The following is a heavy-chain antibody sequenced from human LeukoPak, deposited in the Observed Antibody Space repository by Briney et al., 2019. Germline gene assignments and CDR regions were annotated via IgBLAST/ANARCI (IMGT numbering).Heavy chain of an antibody. D-gene: IGHD3-22*01. Sequence: SETLSLTCIVSGGSISSFYWSWIRQPPGKGLEWIGYISYSGSTKYNPSLKSRVTISMDTSKNQFSLKLTSVTAADTAVYYCARDGRYYYDSSGYKGWFDPWGQGTLVTVSS. CDR3: ARDGRYYYDSSGYKGWFDP. V-gene: IGHV4-59*01. CDR2: ISYSGST. J-gene: IGHJ5*02. CDR1: GGSISSFY.